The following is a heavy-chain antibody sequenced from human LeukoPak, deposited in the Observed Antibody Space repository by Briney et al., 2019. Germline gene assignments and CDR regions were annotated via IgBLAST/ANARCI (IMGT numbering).Heavy chain of an antibody. CDR1: GGSISSRNW. CDR2: INHSGST. D-gene: IGHD1-26*01. J-gene: IGHJ4*02. Sequence: SETLSLTCAVSGGSISSRNWWSWVRQPPGKGLEWIGEINHSGSTNYNPSLKSRVTISVDTSKNQFSLKLSSVTAADTAVYYCARGGSYAYYFDYWGQGTLVTVSS. V-gene: IGHV4-4*02. CDR3: ARGGSYAYYFDY.